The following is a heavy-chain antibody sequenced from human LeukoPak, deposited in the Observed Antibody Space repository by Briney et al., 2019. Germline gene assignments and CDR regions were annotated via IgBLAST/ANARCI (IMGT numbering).Heavy chain of an antibody. J-gene: IGHJ6*02. V-gene: IGHV1-69*06. D-gene: IGHD5-18*01. Sequence: SVKVSCKASGYTFTGYYMHWVRQAPGQGLEWMGGIIPIFGTANYAQKFQGRVTITADKSTSTAYMELSSLRSEDTAVYYCATHEYSYGHMDVWGQGTTVTVSS. CDR3: ATHEYSYGHMDV. CDR1: GYTFTGYY. CDR2: IIPIFGTA.